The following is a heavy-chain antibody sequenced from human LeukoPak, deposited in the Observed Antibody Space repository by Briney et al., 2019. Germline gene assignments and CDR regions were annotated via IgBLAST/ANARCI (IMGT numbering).Heavy chain of an antibody. Sequence: ASVKVSCKASGGTFSSYAISWVRQAPGQGLEWMGGIIPISGTANYAQKFQGRVTITADESTSTAYMELSSLRSEDTAVYYCARGHNWARRGYYGMDVWGQGTTVTVSS. CDR2: IIPISGTA. CDR3: ARGHNWARRGYYGMDV. J-gene: IGHJ6*02. V-gene: IGHV1-69*13. D-gene: IGHD1-20*01. CDR1: GGTFSSYA.